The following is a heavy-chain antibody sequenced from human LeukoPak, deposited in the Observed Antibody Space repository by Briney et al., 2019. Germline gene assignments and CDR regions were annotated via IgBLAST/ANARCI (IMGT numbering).Heavy chain of an antibody. Sequence: GASVKVSCTASGCTFTSYDWNWVRQATGQGLEWMGWMNYNSGNKGYAQKFQGSVTMTRNTSIRTAYMELSSLRSEDTAVYYCARCYDFWSGDNWFDLWGQGTLVSVSS. CDR1: GCTFTSYD. CDR3: ARCYDFWSGDNWFDL. CDR2: MNYNSGNK. D-gene: IGHD3-3*01. J-gene: IGHJ5*02. V-gene: IGHV1-8*01.